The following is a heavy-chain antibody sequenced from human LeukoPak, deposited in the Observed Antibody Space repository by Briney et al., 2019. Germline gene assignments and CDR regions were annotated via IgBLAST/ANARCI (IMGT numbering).Heavy chain of an antibody. V-gene: IGHV1-2*02. CDR1: GYTFTGYY. CDR2: INPNSGGT. Sequence: ASVKVSCKASGYTFTGYYMHWVRQAPGQGLEWMGWINPNSGGTNYAQKFQGRVTMTRDTSISTAYMELSRLRSGDTAVYYCARGRDSSGYYAFDIWGQGTMVTVSS. CDR3: ARGRDSSGYYAFDI. J-gene: IGHJ3*02. D-gene: IGHD3-22*01.